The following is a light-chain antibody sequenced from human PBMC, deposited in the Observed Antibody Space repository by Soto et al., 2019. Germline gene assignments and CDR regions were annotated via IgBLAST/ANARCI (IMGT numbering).Light chain of an antibody. CDR2: AVS. CDR3: QQYGNSPRYS. Sequence: EIVLTQSPGTLSLSPGERATLSCRASQSVDSRYLAWYQQKPGQAPRLLIYAVSSRATGIPDRFSGSGSGTEFTLTISRVEPEDFAGYYCQQYGNSPRYSFGQGTKLELK. V-gene: IGKV3-20*01. J-gene: IGKJ2*03. CDR1: QSVDSRY.